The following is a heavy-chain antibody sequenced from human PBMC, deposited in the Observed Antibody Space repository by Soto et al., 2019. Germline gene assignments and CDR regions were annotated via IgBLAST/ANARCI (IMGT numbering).Heavy chain of an antibody. CDR3: AREVIGGGGYSYGDAFVI. D-gene: IGHD5-18*01. J-gene: IGHJ3*02. CDR1: GYTFTSYD. Sequence: QVQLVQSGAEVKKPGASVKVSCKASGYTFTSYDINWVRQATGQGLEWMGWMNPNSGNTGYAQKFQGRVTMTRNTSISTAYMELSSLRSENTAVYYCAREVIGGGGYSYGDAFVIWGQGTMVTVSS. V-gene: IGHV1-8*01. CDR2: MNPNSGNT.